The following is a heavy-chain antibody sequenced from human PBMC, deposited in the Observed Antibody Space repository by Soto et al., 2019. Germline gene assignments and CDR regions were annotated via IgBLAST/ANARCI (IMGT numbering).Heavy chain of an antibody. D-gene: IGHD6-6*01. CDR1: GGTFSSYA. V-gene: IGHV1-69*13. J-gene: IGHJ6*02. CDR2: IIPIFGTA. CDR3: AKGRAAARPHYYYGMDV. Sequence: ASVKVSCKASGGTFSSYAISWVRQAPGQGLEWMGGIIPIFGTANYAQKFQGRVTITADESTSTAYMELSSLRSEDTAVYYFAKGRAAARPHYYYGMDVWGQGTTVTVSS.